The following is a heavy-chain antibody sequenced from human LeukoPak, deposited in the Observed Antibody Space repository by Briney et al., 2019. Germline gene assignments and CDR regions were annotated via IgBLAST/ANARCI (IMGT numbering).Heavy chain of an antibody. V-gene: IGHV1-18*01. J-gene: IGHJ5*02. Sequence: ASVKVSCKASGYTFTSYDINWVRQATGQGLEWMGWISAYNGNTNYAQKLQGRVTMTTDTSTSTAYMELRSLRSDDTAVYYCARNWDSSFAWFDPWGQGTLVTVSS. CDR1: GYTFTSYD. CDR3: ARNWDSSFAWFDP. D-gene: IGHD3-22*01. CDR2: ISAYNGNT.